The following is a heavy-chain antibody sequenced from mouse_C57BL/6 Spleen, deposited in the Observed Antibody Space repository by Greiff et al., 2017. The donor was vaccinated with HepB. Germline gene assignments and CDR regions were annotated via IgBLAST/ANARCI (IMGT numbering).Heavy chain of an antibody. J-gene: IGHJ1*03. D-gene: IGHD1-1*01. CDR2: IHPNSGST. Sequence: QVQLKQPGAELVKPGASVKLSCKASGYTFTSYWMHWVKQRPGQGLEWIGMIHPNSGSTNYNEKFKSKATLTVDKSSSTAYMQLSSLTSEDSAVYYCAREKATNYGSSYDWYFDVWGTGTTVTVSS. V-gene: IGHV1-64*01. CDR1: GYTFTSYW. CDR3: AREKATNYGSSYDWYFDV.